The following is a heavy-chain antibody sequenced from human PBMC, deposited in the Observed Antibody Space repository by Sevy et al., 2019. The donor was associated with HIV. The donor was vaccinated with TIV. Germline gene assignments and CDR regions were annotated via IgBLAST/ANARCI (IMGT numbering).Heavy chain of an antibody. Sequence: GGSLRLSCAASGFTFSSYGMHWVRQAPGKGLEWVAVIWYDGSNKYYADSVKGRFTISRENSKNTLYLQMNSLRAEDTAVYYCARDVASGYYGSGGVDYWGQGTLVTVSS. CDR2: IWYDGSNK. D-gene: IGHD3-10*01. CDR3: ARDVASGYYGSGGVDY. V-gene: IGHV3-33*01. CDR1: GFTFSSYG. J-gene: IGHJ4*02.